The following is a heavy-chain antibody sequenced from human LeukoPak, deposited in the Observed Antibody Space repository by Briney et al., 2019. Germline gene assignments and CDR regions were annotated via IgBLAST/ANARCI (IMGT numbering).Heavy chain of an antibody. Sequence: GRSLRLSCAASGFTFSSYAMHWVRQGPGKGLEWVAVISYDRSNKYYADSVKGRFTISRDNSKNKLYLQMNSLRAEDTAVYYCAREGDIVATISYYFDYWGQGTLVTVSS. D-gene: IGHD5-12*01. J-gene: IGHJ4*02. CDR1: GFTFSSYA. CDR2: ISYDRSNK. V-gene: IGHV3-30*04. CDR3: AREGDIVATISYYFDY.